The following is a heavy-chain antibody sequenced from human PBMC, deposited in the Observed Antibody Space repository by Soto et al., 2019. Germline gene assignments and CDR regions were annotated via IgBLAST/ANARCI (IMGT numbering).Heavy chain of an antibody. D-gene: IGHD1-1*01. CDR2: ISYDGSNK. Sequence: QVQLVESGGGVVQPGRSLRLSCAASGFTFSSYSMHWVRQAPGKGLEWVAVISYDGSNKYYADSVKGRFTISRDNSKNTLYLQMNSLRAEDTAVYYCAKDPTGTTLWGQGTLVTVSS. J-gene: IGHJ4*02. CDR3: AKDPTGTTL. CDR1: GFTFSSYS. V-gene: IGHV3-30*18.